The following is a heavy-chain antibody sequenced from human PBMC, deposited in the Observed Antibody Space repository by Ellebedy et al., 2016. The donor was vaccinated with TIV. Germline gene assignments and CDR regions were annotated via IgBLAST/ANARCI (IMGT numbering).Heavy chain of an antibody. D-gene: IGHD1-14*01. Sequence: GESLKISCAASGFTLSTHWMSWVRQAPGKGLEWVASIKQDGSVQFYVNSVRGRFTISRDNSKTSTYLQMNSLRADDTAVYYCARWAYVNSWYHLDYWGQGTLVTVSS. J-gene: IGHJ4*02. CDR2: IKQDGSVQ. CDR3: ARWAYVNSWYHLDY. V-gene: IGHV3-7*01. CDR1: GFTLSTHW.